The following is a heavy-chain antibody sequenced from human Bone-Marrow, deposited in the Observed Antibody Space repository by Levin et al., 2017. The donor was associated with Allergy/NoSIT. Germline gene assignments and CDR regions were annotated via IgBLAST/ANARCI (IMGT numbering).Heavy chain of an antibody. CDR2: INSDGSST. V-gene: IGHV3-74*01. CDR1: GFTFSSYW. CDR3: ARYSGSYFYYYYGMDV. Sequence: GGSLRLSCAASGFTFSSYWMHWVRQAPGKGLVWVSRINSDGSSTSYADSVKGRFTISRDNAKNTLYLQMNSLRAEDTAVYYCARYSGSYFYYYYGMDVWGQGTTVTVSS. J-gene: IGHJ6*02. D-gene: IGHD1-26*01.